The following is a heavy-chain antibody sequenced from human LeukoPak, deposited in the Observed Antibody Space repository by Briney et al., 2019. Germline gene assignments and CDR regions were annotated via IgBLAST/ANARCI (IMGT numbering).Heavy chain of an antibody. Sequence: PSETLSLTCSVPGDSISSSSYYWGWIRQPPGKGLEWIGRIYTSGSTNYNPSLKSRVTMSVDTSKNQFSLKLSSVTAADTAVYYCARSIRQWLVRRGYDYWGQGTLVTVSS. V-gene: IGHV4-61*05. CDR2: IYTSGST. J-gene: IGHJ4*02. CDR1: GDSISSSSYY. D-gene: IGHD6-19*01. CDR3: ARSIRQWLVRRGYDY.